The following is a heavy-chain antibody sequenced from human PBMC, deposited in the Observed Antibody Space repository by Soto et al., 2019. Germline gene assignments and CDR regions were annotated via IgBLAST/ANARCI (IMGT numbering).Heavy chain of an antibody. D-gene: IGHD4-4*01. Sequence: GGSTKLSSTGSGLSLGDYAMGWFRQAPGKGLEWVGFIRSKTYEGTPEYAASLRGRFTISRDDSKSIAYLQMNSLRAEDTAVYYCAKSPVTTVSTTDYYSYGMDVWGQGTTV. CDR3: AKSPVTTVSTTDYYSYGMDV. V-gene: IGHV3-49*03. J-gene: IGHJ6*02. CDR1: GLSLGDYA. CDR2: IRSKTYEGTP.